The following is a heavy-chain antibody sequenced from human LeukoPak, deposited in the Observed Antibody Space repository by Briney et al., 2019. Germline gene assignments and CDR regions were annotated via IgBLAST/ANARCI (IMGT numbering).Heavy chain of an antibody. CDR1: GESFSGYY. Sequence: SETLSLTCAVYGESFSGYYWSWIRQPPGKGLEWIGEINHSGSTNYNPSLKSRATISVDTSKKQFSLKLSSVTAADTAVYYCAGGTYIVVVPAAPPYYYYYMDVWGKGTTVTVSS. D-gene: IGHD2-2*01. J-gene: IGHJ6*03. CDR2: INHSGST. CDR3: AGGTYIVVVPAAPPYYYYYMDV. V-gene: IGHV4-34*01.